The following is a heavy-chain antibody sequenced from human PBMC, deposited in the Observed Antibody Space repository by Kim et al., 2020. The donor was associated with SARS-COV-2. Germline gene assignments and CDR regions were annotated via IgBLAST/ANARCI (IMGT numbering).Heavy chain of an antibody. CDR3: ARDNYYYGSGSYYAFDY. D-gene: IGHD3-10*01. J-gene: IGHJ4*02. CDR1: GYTFSNYG. V-gene: IGHV1-18*01. CDR2: ISAHNGNT. Sequence: ASVKVSCKASGYTFSNYGISWVRQAPGQGLEWMGWISAHNGNTNHAQKFQGRVTMTTDTSTSTTYMELRSLRSDDTAMYYCARDNYYYGSGSYYAFDYWGQGILVTVSS.